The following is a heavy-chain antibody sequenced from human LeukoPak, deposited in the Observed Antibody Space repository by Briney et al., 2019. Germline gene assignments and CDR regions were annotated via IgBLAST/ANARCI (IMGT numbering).Heavy chain of an antibody. V-gene: IGHV3-23*01. J-gene: IGHJ4*02. Sequence: GGSLRLSCAASGFTFSSYAMNWVRQAPGKGLEWVSAISGSGGNTLYADSMKGRFAISRDNAKNTLYLQMNSLRAEDTAVYYCARDPHYDILTGYLIETFDYWGQGTLVTVSS. CDR2: ISGSGGNT. D-gene: IGHD3-9*01. CDR3: ARDPHYDILTGYLIETFDY. CDR1: GFTFSSYA.